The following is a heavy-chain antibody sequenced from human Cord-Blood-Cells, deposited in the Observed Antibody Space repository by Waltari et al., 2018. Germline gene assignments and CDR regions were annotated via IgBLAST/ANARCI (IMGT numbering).Heavy chain of an antibody. CDR1: GGSFSGYY. D-gene: IGHD6-6*01. V-gene: IGHV4-34*01. Sequence: QVQLQQWGAGLLKPSETLSLTCAVYGGSFSGYYWSWIRQPPGKGLGWIGDINHSGSTNYNRSRKSRVTISVDTSKNQFSLKLSSVTAADTAVYYCARILYSSSSYYYYYMDVWGKGTTVTVSS. CDR3: ARILYSSSSYYYYYMDV. CDR2: INHSGST. J-gene: IGHJ6*03.